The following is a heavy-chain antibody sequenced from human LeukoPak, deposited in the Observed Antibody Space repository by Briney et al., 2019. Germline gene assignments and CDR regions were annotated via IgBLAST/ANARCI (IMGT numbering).Heavy chain of an antibody. Sequence: PSETLSLTSAVSGYSINSGYYWGWIRQPPGKGLEWIGSIYHSGSTYYNPSLKSRVTISVDTSKNQFSLKLSSVTAADTAVYYCARLQGYFDYWGQGTLVTVSS. CDR2: IYHSGST. J-gene: IGHJ4*02. CDR1: GYSINSGYY. D-gene: IGHD4-11*01. V-gene: IGHV4-38-2*01. CDR3: ARLQGYFDY.